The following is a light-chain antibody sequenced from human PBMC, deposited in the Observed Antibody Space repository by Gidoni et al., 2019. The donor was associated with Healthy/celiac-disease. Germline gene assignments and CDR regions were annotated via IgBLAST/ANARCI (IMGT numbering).Light chain of an antibody. CDR2: KAS. CDR3: QQYNSYWT. Sequence: DIQLTTSPSTLSASVGDRVTITCRASQSISSWLAWYQQKPGKAPKLLIYKASSLESGVPSRFSGSGSGTAFTLTISSLQPDDFATYYCQQYNSYWTFGQGTKVEIK. J-gene: IGKJ1*01. V-gene: IGKV1-5*03. CDR1: QSISSW.